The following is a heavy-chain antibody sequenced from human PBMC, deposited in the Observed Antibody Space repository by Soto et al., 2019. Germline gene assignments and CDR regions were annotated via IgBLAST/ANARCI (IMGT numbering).Heavy chain of an antibody. V-gene: IGHV3-30*18. CDR2: ISYDGSNK. J-gene: IGHJ6*02. Sequence: QVQLVESGGGVVQPGRSLRLSCAASGFTFSSYGMHWVRQAPGKGLEWVAVISYDGSNKYYADSVKGRFTISRDNSKNTLYLQMNRLRAEDTAVYYCAKGDVWGQGTTVTVSS. CDR3: AKGDV. CDR1: GFTFSSYG.